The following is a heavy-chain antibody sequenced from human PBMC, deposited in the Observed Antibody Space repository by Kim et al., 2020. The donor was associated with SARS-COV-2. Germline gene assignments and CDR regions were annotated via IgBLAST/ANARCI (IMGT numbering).Heavy chain of an antibody. CDR2: ISAYNGNT. CDR1: GYTFTSYG. J-gene: IGHJ6*02. Sequence: ASVKVSCKASGYTFTSYGISWVRQAPGQGLEWMGWISAYNGNTNYAQKLQGRVTMTTDTSTSTAYMELRSLRSDDTAVYYCARDSSSWYYSPGYGMDVWGQGTTVTVSS. V-gene: IGHV1-18*04. CDR3: ARDSSSWYYSPGYGMDV. D-gene: IGHD6-13*01.